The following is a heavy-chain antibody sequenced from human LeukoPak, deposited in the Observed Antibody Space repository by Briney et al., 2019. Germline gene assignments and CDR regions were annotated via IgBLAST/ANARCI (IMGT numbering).Heavy chain of an antibody. J-gene: IGHJ3*02. V-gene: IGHV3-53*01. CDR2: IYSGGST. CDR3: ARAWGCNSISCYSRFGI. CDR1: GFAVKGNY. Sequence: GPLRPSCAASGFAVKGNYMNWVRQAPGKGLEWVSVIYSGGSTYYADSVKGRFTISRDNSKNTLYLQMNSLRAGDTAVYYCARAWGCNSISCYSRFGIWGQGTMVTVSS. D-gene: IGHD2-21*01.